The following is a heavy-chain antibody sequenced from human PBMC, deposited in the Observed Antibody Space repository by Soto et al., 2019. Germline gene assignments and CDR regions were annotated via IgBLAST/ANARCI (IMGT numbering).Heavy chain of an antibody. CDR2: ISGSGGST. V-gene: IGHV3-23*01. D-gene: IGHD3-22*01. Sequence: GGSLRLSCAASGFTFSSYAMSWVRQAPGKGLEWVSAISGSGGSTYYADSVKGRFTISRDNSKNTLYLQMNSLRAEDTAVYYCAKDLVYYYDSSCYYYGPFDYWGQGTLVTVSS. CDR1: GFTFSSYA. CDR3: AKDLVYYYDSSCYYYGPFDY. J-gene: IGHJ4*02.